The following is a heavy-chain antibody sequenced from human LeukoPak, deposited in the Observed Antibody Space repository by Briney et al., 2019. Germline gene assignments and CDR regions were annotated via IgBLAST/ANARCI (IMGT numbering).Heavy chain of an antibody. Sequence: SETLSLTCAVYGGSFSGYYWSWIRQPPGKGLEWIGEINHSGSTNYNPSLKSRVTISVDTSKNQFSLKLSSVTAADTAVYYCAREVGYGYCSSTSCYGAFDIWGQGTMVTVSS. J-gene: IGHJ3*02. D-gene: IGHD2-2*01. CDR1: GGSFSGYY. CDR2: INHSGST. CDR3: AREVGYGYCSSTSCYGAFDI. V-gene: IGHV4-34*01.